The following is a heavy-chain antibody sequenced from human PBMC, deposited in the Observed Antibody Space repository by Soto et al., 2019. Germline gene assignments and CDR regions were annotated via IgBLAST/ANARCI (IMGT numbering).Heavy chain of an antibody. D-gene: IGHD1-7*01. CDR1: CGSISSYY. CDR3: ARLRNYVDAFDI. V-gene: IGHV4-59*08. J-gene: IGHJ3*02. CDR2: IYYSGST. Sequence: SEDLSLTPTGSCGSISSYYWSWVRQPPGKGLEWIGYIYYSGSTNYNPSLKSRVTISVDTSKNQFSLKLSSVTAADTAVYYCARLRNYVDAFDIWGQGTMVTVSS.